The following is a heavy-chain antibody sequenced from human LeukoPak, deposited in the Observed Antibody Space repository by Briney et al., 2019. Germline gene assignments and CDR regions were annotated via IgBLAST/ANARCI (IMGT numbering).Heavy chain of an antibody. CDR2: IIPIFGTA. Sequence: SVKVSCKASGYTFSSYAISWVRQAPGQGLEWMGGIIPIFGTANYAQKFQGRVTITADKSTSTAYMELSSLRSEDTAVYYCARRKVERRLGAFDIWGQGTMVTVSS. J-gene: IGHJ3*02. D-gene: IGHD1-1*01. V-gene: IGHV1-69*06. CDR3: ARRKVERRLGAFDI. CDR1: GYTFSSYA.